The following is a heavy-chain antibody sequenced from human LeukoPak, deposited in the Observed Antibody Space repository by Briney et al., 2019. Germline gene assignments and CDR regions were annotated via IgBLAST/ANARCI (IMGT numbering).Heavy chain of an antibody. V-gene: IGHV3-30*18. Sequence: GRSLRLSCAASGFSFSDYGMHWVRQAPGKGLEWVAVISYDGTETYYADFGKGRFTVSRDNSRTTVYLQMNSLRIEDTAVYYCAELGITMIGGVWGKGTTVTISS. D-gene: IGHD3-10*02. CDR2: ISYDGTET. CDR3: AELGITMIGGV. J-gene: IGHJ6*04. CDR1: GFSFSDYG.